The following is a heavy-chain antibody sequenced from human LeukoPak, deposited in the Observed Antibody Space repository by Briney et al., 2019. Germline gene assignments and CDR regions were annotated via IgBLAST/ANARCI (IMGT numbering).Heavy chain of an antibody. V-gene: IGHV4-4*07. CDR2: MYSSGST. CDR1: GGSISSYS. J-gene: IGHJ4*02. D-gene: IGHD3-22*01. Sequence: SETLSLTCTVSGGSISSYSWSWIRQPAGKGLEWIGRMYSSGSTKYNPSLKSRVTLSVDTSKNQISLKLTSVTAADTAIYYCARWSSGDYYYVDYWGQGTLVTVSS. CDR3: ARWSSGDYYYVDY.